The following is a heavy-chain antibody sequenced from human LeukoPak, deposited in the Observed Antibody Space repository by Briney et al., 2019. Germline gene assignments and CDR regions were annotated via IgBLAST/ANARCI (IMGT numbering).Heavy chain of an antibody. V-gene: IGHV1-69*06. CDR3: AREGIGGSGSPWPRYYYYGMDV. Sequence: GSSVKVSCKASGGTFSSYAISWVRQAPGQGLEWMGGIIPIFGTANYAQKFQGRVTITADKSTSTAYMELSSLRSEDTAVYYCAREGIGGSGSPWPRYYYYGMDVWGKGTTVTVSS. J-gene: IGHJ6*04. CDR1: GGTFSSYA. D-gene: IGHD3-10*01. CDR2: IIPIFGTA.